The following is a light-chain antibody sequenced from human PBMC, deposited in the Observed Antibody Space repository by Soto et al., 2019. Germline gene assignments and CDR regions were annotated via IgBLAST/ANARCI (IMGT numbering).Light chain of an antibody. CDR3: QHYNSYSEA. Sequence: DIQMTQSPSALSASVGDRVTITCLASHSINNWLAWYQQKPGKAPKLLSYDASSLESGVPSRFRGSGSGTEFTLTISSLQPDDFATYYCQHYNSYSEAFGQGTKVDIK. CDR1: HSINNW. V-gene: IGKV1-5*01. CDR2: DAS. J-gene: IGKJ1*01.